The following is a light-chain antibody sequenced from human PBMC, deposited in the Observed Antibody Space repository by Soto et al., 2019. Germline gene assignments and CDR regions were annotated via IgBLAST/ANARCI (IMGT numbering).Light chain of an antibody. V-gene: IGKV3-15*01. Sequence: EIVMTQSPATLSVSPGERATLSCRASQSISSNLAWYQQKPGQTPSLLIYGASTRATGIPARFSGSGSGTEFTLTISSQQSEDFEVYYSQQYNDWPPMYTCDQRTKLETK. CDR2: GAS. J-gene: IGKJ2*01. CDR3: QQYNDWPPMYT. CDR1: QSISSN.